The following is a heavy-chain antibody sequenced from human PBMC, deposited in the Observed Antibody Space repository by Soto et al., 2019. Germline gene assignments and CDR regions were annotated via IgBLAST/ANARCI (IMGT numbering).Heavy chain of an antibody. J-gene: IGHJ4*02. D-gene: IGHD3-22*01. V-gene: IGHV1-18*01. Sequence: ASVKVSCKASGYTFTRHGISWVRQAPGQGLEWMGWISAYNGHTEYAQKLQGRITMTTDTSTSTAYMELRSLRSDDTAVYYCARDPSNSDGYKLYLDYWGQGTLVTVSP. CDR2: ISAYNGHT. CDR3: ARDPSNSDGYKLYLDY. CDR1: GYTFTRHG.